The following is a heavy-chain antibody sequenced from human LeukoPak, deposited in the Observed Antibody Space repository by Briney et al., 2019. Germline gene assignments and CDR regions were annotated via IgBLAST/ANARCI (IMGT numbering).Heavy chain of an antibody. CDR1: GYTFTSYG. J-gene: IGHJ4*02. CDR2: ISAYNGNT. V-gene: IGHV1-18*01. Sequence: ASVKASCKASGYTFTSYGISWVRQAAGQGHEWMGWISAYNGNTNYAQKLQGRVTMTTDTSTSTAYMELRSLRSDDTAVYYCARARYYYDSSGYYPGPYYFDYWGQGTLVTVSS. CDR3: ARARYYYDSSGYYPGPYYFDY. D-gene: IGHD3-22*01.